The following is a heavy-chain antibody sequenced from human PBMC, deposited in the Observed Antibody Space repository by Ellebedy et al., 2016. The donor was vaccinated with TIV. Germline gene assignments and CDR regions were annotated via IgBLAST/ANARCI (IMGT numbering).Heavy chain of an antibody. Sequence: GESLKISCAASGFRFSSFGMHWVRQAPGKGLEWAAVVSADGGTTYYADSVKGRFTISRDNSKNTLYLQMDSLRAEDTAVYYCTREGAESYLSFDYWGQGTLAIASS. CDR3: TREGAESYLSFDY. J-gene: IGHJ4*02. V-gene: IGHV3-30*03. CDR2: VSADGGTT. D-gene: IGHD1-26*01. CDR1: GFRFSSFG.